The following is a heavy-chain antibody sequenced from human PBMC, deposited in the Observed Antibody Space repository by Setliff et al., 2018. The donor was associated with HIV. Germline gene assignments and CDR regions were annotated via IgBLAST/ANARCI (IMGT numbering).Heavy chain of an antibody. V-gene: IGHV1-69*05. J-gene: IGHJ4*02. D-gene: IGHD1-26*01. Sequence: SVKVSCKVSDVTPSNYALNWVRQAPGQGLEWMGAIIPVFATANYAQKFQGRVTITTDEPTLTAYMELSSLTSEDTAVYFCARGTGSYSYFDSWGLVTLVTVSS. CDR3: ARGTGSYSYFDS. CDR2: IIPVFATA. CDR1: DVTPSNYA.